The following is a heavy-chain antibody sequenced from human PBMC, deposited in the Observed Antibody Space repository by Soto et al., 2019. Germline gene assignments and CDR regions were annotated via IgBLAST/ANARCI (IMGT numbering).Heavy chain of an antibody. J-gene: IGHJ3*02. CDR1: GFTFSNYG. CDR2: ISKSGGGT. Sequence: PGGSLRLSCAASGFTFSNYGMHWVRQAPGKGLEWVSGISKSGGGTVSSFSGSGGDSFYADSVKGRFTISRDNSKNTLYLQMNSLRAEDTAVYYCARDFIQGPGAFDIWGQGTMVTVSS. D-gene: IGHD3-16*01. CDR3: ARDFIQGPGAFDI. V-gene: IGHV3-NL1*01.